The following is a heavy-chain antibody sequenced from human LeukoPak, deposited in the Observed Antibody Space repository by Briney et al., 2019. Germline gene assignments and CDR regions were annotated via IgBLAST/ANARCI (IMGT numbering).Heavy chain of an antibody. CDR2: ISAYNGNT. CDR3: SAQFLAKWEPHPMDV. D-gene: IGHD1-26*01. CDR1: GYTFTIYG. V-gene: IGHV1-18*01. J-gene: IGHJ6*04. Sequence: ASVKVSSKASGYTFTIYGISWVRQAPGQGLEWMGWISAYNGNTNYPQKLQGRVTITTDTSTSTAYMELRSLRSDDTALYYFSAQFLAKWEPHPMDVGGKGTTGTGSS.